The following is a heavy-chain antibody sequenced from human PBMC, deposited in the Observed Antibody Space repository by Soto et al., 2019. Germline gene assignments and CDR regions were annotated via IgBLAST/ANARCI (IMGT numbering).Heavy chain of an antibody. CDR3: ARGAHIMVVTANY. V-gene: IGHV3-30-3*01. D-gene: IGHD2-21*02. CDR1: GFTFSGYN. J-gene: IGHJ4*02. Sequence: GGSLRLSCAVSGFTFSGYNMYWVRQAPGRGLEWVALISYDEINKYYADSVKGRFTISRDNSKNTLYLQMSSLRAEDTAVYYCARGAHIMVVTANYWGQGTLVTVSS. CDR2: ISYDEINK.